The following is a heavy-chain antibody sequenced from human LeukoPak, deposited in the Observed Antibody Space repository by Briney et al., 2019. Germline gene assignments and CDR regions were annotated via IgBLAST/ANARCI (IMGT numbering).Heavy chain of an antibody. D-gene: IGHD2-15*01. CDR2: IKQDGSEK. V-gene: IGHV3-7*03. CDR3: AREVGYCSGGSCYFGFDY. Sequence: GGSLRLSCAASGFTFSSYWMSWVRQAPGKGPEWVANIKQDGSEKYYVDSVKGRFTISRDNAKNSLYLQMNSLRAEDTAVYYCAREVGYCSGGSCYFGFDYWGQGTLVTVSS. J-gene: IGHJ4*02. CDR1: GFTFSSYW.